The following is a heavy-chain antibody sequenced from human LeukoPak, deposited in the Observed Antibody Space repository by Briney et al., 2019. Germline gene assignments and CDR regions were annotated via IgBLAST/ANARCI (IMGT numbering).Heavy chain of an antibody. CDR1: GFTFSSYE. V-gene: IGHV3-48*03. CDR3: ARSLTYCSGGSCYSVGYYYYMDV. J-gene: IGHJ6*03. CDR2: ISSSGSTI. D-gene: IGHD2-15*01. Sequence: PGGSLRLSCAASGFTFSSYEMNWVRQAPGKGLEWVSYISSSGSTIYYADSVKGRFTISRDNSKNTLYLQMNSLRAEDTAVYYCARSLTYCSGGSCYSVGYYYYMDVWGKGTTVTVSS.